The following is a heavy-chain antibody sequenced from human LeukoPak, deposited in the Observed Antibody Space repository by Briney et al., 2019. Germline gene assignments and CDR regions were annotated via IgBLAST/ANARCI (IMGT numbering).Heavy chain of an antibody. CDR2: ISSSSSYI. CDR3: ARVLDYYDSSSPGNNWFDP. CDR1: GFTFSTSG. D-gene: IGHD3-22*01. Sequence: GGSLRLSCAASGFTFSTSGMNWVRQAPGKGLEWVSSISSSSSYIYYADSVKGRFTISRDNAKNSLYLQMNSLRAEDTAVYYCARVLDYYDSSSPGNNWFDPWGQGTLVTVSS. J-gene: IGHJ5*02. V-gene: IGHV3-21*01.